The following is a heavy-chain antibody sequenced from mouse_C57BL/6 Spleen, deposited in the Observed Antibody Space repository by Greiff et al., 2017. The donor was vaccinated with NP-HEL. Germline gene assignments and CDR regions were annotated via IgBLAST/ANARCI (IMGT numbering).Heavy chain of an antibody. V-gene: IGHV2-2*01. D-gene: IGHD2-3*01. Sequence: VKLVESGPGLVQPSPSLSITCTVSGFSLTSYGVHWVRQSPGKGLEWLGVIWSGGSTDYNAAFISRLSISKDNSKSQVFFKMNSLQADDTAIYYCARTYDGYSDYAMDYWGQGTSVTVSS. CDR3: ARTYDGYSDYAMDY. CDR1: GFSLTSYG. CDR2: IWSGGST. J-gene: IGHJ4*01.